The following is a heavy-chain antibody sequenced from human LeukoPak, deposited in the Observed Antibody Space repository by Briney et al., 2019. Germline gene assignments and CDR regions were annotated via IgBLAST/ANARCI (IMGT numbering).Heavy chain of an antibody. D-gene: IGHD3-16*02. V-gene: IGHV4-34*01. Sequence: PSETLSLTCAVYGGSFSGYYWSWIRQPPGKGLEWIGEINHRGSTNYNPSLKSRVTISVDTSKNQFSLKLSSVTAADTAVYYCASSSRTYYDYVWGSYRPFDYWGQGTLVTVSS. J-gene: IGHJ4*02. CDR2: INHRGST. CDR1: GGSFSGYY. CDR3: ASSSRTYYDYVWGSYRPFDY.